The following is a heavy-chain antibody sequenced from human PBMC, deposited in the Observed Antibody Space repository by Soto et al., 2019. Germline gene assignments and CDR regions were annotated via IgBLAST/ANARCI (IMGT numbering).Heavy chain of an antibody. CDR3: TIYRDSIAVAGYFAY. CDR1: GFTFGDYA. V-gene: IGHV3-49*04. CDR2: IRSKAYGGTT. J-gene: IGHJ4*02. Sequence: GGSLRVSCTASGFTFGDYAMSWVRQAPGKGLEWVGFIRSKAYGGTTEYAASVKGRFTISRDDSKSIAYLQMNSLKTEDTAVYYCTIYRDSIAVAGYFAYSGQGTPVTVSS. D-gene: IGHD6-19*01.